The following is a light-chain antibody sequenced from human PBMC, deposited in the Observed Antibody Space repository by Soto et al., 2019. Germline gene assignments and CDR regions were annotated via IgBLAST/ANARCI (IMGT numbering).Light chain of an antibody. CDR2: EVS. Sequence: QSVLIQPASVSGSPGQSITISCTGTSSDVGGSNYVSWYQHHPHRAPKLLIYEVSYRPSGVSNRFSGSKSGNTASLTISGLQAEDEDDYYCSSYTSSNTLEVFGFGTKLTVL. CDR3: SSYTSSNTLEV. CDR1: SSDVGGSNY. V-gene: IGLV2-14*01. J-gene: IGLJ1*01.